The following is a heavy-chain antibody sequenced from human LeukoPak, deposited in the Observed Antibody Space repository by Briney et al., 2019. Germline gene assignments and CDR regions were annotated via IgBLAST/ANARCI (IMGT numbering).Heavy chain of an antibody. CDR3: ARDPYSSTPY. D-gene: IGHD6-19*01. V-gene: IGHV3-53*01. CDR1: GFTVSSNY. Sequence: GGSLILSCAASGFTVSSNYLSWVRQAPGEGLEWVSVIYSGGGTYYADSVKGRFTISRDNSKNTLYLQMNSLRVEDTAVYYCARDPYSSTPYWGQGTLVTVSS. CDR2: IYSGGGT. J-gene: IGHJ4*02.